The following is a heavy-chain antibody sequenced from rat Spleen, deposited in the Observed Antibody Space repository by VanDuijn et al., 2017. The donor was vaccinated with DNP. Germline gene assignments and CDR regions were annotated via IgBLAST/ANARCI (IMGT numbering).Heavy chain of an antibody. V-gene: IGHV5S13*01. J-gene: IGHJ3*01. Sequence: EVQLVESGGGLVQPGRSLKLSCAASGFTFSNYGMAWVRQAPTKGLEWVASITNSGGSTYYRDSVKGRFTISRDNTKSTLYLQMNSLRSEDMATYYCARPLYYYSGGFAYWGQGSLVTVSS. CDR2: ITNSGGST. CDR3: ARPLYYYSGGFAY. CDR1: GFTFSNYG. D-gene: IGHD1-1*01.